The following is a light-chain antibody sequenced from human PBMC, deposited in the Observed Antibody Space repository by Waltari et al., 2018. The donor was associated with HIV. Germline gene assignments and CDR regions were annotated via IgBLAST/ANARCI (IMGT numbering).Light chain of an antibody. CDR3: QQYDDGPRGIT. J-gene: IGKJ2*01. CDR2: EAA. Sequence: EIVMTQSPPTLSVSPGQRVTLSCRASQSISAKVAWYQQRPGQAPRLRIYEAATRPTGIPARFSGSGSGTEFTLTISSLQSEDFATYFCQQYDDGPRGITFGQGTTLEIK. V-gene: IGKV3-15*01. CDR1: QSISAK.